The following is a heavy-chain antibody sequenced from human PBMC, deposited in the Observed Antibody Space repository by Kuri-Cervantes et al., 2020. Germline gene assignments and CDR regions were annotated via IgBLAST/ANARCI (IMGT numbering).Heavy chain of an antibody. CDR2: INPSAGST. CDR3: ATTGCTVVVLAATPAEYFQH. V-gene: IGHV1-46*01. D-gene: IGHD2-15*01. J-gene: IGHJ1*01. Sequence: ASVKVSCKASGGTFSSYAISWVRQAPGQGLEWMGIINPSAGSTRYAQKFQGRITMTRDTSTSTFYMELSSLRSEDTAVYYCATTGCTVVVLAATPAEYFQHWGQGTLVTVSS. CDR1: GGTFSSYA.